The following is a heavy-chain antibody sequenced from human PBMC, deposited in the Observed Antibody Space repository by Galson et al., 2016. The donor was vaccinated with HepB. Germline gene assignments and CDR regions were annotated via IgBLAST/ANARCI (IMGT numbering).Heavy chain of an antibody. J-gene: IGHJ4*02. D-gene: IGHD1-26*01. CDR3: ARSYLVGRGFGW. V-gene: IGHV6-1*01. CDR1: GDSVSNNNAG. Sequence: CAISGDSVSNNNAGWYWIRQSPSRGLECLGGTFYRSNWQNDYAESVRSRITIDADTSRNQFSLHLNSVTPEDTGVYYCARSYLVGRGFGWWGQGTLVTVSS. CDR2: TFYRSNWQN.